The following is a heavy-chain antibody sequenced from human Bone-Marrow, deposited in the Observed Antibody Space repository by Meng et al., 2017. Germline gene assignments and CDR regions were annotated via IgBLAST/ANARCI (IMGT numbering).Heavy chain of an antibody. D-gene: IGHD3-22*01. CDR2: ISPSYGKA. CDR3: ARNYYDSSGYYGPLDH. Sequence: QVQLVQSGAEVKRTGSSGKVSCKASGGGFSDYAFSWVRQAPGQGLEWMGGISPSYGKANYAQKFQGRVTMTTDESTSTAYMELSSLTSEDTAVYYCARNYYDSSGYYGPLDHWGQGTVVTVSS. CDR1: GGGFSDYA. V-gene: IGHV1-69*05. J-gene: IGHJ4*02.